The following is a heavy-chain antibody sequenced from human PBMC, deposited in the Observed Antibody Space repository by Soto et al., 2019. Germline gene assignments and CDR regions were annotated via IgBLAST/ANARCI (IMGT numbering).Heavy chain of an antibody. CDR1: GFTFSSYA. J-gene: IGHJ6*02. Sequence: PGGSLRLSCAASGFTFSSYAMSWVRQAPGKGLEWVSAISGSGGSTYYADSVKGRFTISRDNSKNTLYLQMNSLRAEDTAVYYCANPWAEAGAPSYYYYYGMDVWGQGTTVTVSS. CDR2: ISGSGGST. D-gene: IGHD6-13*01. V-gene: IGHV3-23*01. CDR3: ANPWAEAGAPSYYYYYGMDV.